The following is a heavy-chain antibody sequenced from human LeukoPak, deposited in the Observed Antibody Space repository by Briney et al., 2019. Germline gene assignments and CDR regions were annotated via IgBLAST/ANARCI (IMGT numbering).Heavy chain of an antibody. CDR1: GFSISSNC. CDR2: VNSDGNT. D-gene: IGHD2-2*01. V-gene: IGHV3-66*02. Sequence: PGGTLSLSCAASGFSISSNCMNWVRKAPGKGLGGVSLVNSDGNTFYADSVKGRFTNSRDKSKNTLYLQMSRLRAEETAVYYCARGYCSGTSCYANWFDPWGQGTLVTVSS. J-gene: IGHJ5*02. CDR3: ARGYCSGTSCYANWFDP.